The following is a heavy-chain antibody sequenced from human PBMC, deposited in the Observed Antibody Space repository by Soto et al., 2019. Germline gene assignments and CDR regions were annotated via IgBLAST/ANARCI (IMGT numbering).Heavy chain of an antibody. CDR3: VREDMSGTYYFDA. V-gene: IGHV4-59*13. D-gene: IGHD1-26*01. J-gene: IGHJ4*02. CDR2: KYYSGIS. Sequence: WTWLRQPPGTGLEWIGYKYYSGISNYNPSLQSRVTISVDTSKNQFSLRLTSVTAADTAVYFCVREDMSGTYYFDAWGQGALVTVSS.